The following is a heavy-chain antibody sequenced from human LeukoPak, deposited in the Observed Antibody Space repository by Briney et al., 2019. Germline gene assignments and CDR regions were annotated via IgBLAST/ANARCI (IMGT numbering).Heavy chain of an antibody. CDR3: AKDEKAIVVVPAAISFYFDY. J-gene: IGHJ4*02. V-gene: IGHV3-21*01. CDR1: GFTFSSYS. D-gene: IGHD2-2*02. CDR2: ISSSSSYI. Sequence: KTGGSLRLSCAASGFTFSSYSMNWVRQAPGKGLEWVSSISSSSSYIYYADSVKGRFTISRDNAKNSLYLQMNSLRAEDTAVYYCAKDEKAIVVVPAAISFYFDYWGQGTLVTVSS.